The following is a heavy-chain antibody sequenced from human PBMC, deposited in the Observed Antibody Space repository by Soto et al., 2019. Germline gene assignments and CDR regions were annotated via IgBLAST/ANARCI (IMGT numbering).Heavy chain of an antibody. CDR2: ISGSGGST. J-gene: IGHJ3*02. Sequence: EVQLLESGGGLVQPGGSLRLSCAASGFTFSSYAMSWVRQAPGKGLEWVSAISGSGGSTYYADSVKGRFTISRDNSKNPLYLQMNSLGAEDTAVYYCAKRRGSIRPLLVTEDDAFGILGQGKKGHGSS. CDR1: GFTFSSYA. D-gene: IGHD3-16*01. CDR3: AKRRGSIRPLLVTEDDAFGI. V-gene: IGHV3-23*01.